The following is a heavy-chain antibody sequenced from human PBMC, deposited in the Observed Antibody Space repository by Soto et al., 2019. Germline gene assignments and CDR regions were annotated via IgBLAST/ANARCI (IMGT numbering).Heavy chain of an antibody. CDR3: ARDHRGLFFQVGGSKQYGMDV. CDR2: ISSSSSYI. D-gene: IGHD3-10*01. CDR1: GFTFSSYS. V-gene: IGHV3-21*01. Sequence: PGGSLRLSCAASGFTFSSYSMNWVRQAPGKGLEWVSSISSSSSYIYYADSVKGRFTISRDNAKNSLYLQMNSLRAEDTAVYYCARDHRGLFFQVGGSKQYGMDVWGQGTTVTVSS. J-gene: IGHJ6*02.